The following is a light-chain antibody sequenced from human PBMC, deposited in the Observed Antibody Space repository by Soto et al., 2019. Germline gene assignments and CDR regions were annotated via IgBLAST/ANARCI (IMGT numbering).Light chain of an antibody. CDR3: QQRSNWPPIT. J-gene: IGKJ5*01. Sequence: EIVLTQSPATLSLSPGERATLSCRASQSVSSYLAWYQQKPGQAPRLLTYDASNRATGIPARFSGSGSGTDFTLTISSLEPEDFAVYYCQQRSNWPPITFGQATRLEIK. CDR2: DAS. V-gene: IGKV3-11*01. CDR1: QSVSSY.